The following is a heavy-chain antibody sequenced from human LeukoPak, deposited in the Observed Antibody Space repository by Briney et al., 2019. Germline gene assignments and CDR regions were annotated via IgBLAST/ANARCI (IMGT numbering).Heavy chain of an antibody. CDR3: ARYHYDSSGYPYYFDY. J-gene: IGHJ4*02. CDR1: GFIVSDNY. CDR2: IYSGGST. Sequence: SGGSLRLSCAASGFIVSDNYMSWVRQAPGQGLEGVSVIYSGGSTYYADSVKGRFTISRDNSKNTVFLQLNSLRAEDTAVYYCARYHYDSSGYPYYFDYWGQGTLVTVSS. V-gene: IGHV3-53*01. D-gene: IGHD3-22*01.